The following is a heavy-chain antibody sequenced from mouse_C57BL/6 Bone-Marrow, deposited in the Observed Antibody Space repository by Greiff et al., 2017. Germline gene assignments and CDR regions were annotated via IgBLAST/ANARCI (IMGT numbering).Heavy chain of an antibody. CDR2: ISDGGSYT. Sequence: EVQGVESGGGLVKPGGSLKLSCAASGFTFSSYAMSWVRQTPEKRLEWVATISDGGSYTYYPDNVKGRFTISRDNAKNNLYLQMSHLKSEDTAMYYCARDPFTTVVATDFDYWGQGTTLTVSS. J-gene: IGHJ2*01. D-gene: IGHD1-1*01. CDR3: ARDPFTTVVATDFDY. V-gene: IGHV5-4*01. CDR1: GFTFSSYA.